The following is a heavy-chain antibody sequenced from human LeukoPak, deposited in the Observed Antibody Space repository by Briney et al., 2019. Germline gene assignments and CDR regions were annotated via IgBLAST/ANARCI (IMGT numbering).Heavy chain of an antibody. J-gene: IGHJ4*02. D-gene: IGHD3-10*01. CDR2: INTSGGST. CDR3: ARDPRGFNYYGSGSYFDY. CDR1: GFTFRHYD. V-gene: IGHV3-23*01. Sequence: QAGGSLRLSCVASGFTFRHYDMSWVRQAPGKGLEWVSSINTSGGSTYYADSLQGRFTISRDNSKNTLHLQMNSLRAEDTAVYYCARDPRGFNYYGSGSYFDYWGQGTLVTVSS.